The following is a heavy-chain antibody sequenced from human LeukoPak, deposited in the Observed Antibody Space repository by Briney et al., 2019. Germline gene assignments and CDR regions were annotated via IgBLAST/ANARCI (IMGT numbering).Heavy chain of an antibody. CDR3: ARDLAYSRLDY. D-gene: IGHD5-18*01. CDR2: INPDGNKK. Sequence: GGSLRLSCAVSGLTFSSSWMDWVRQAPGKGLEWVASINPDGNKKYSADSVKGRFTISRDNAENSLYLQMNSLRVENTAFYYCARDLAYSRLDYWGQGMLVTVSS. V-gene: IGHV3-7*01. CDR1: GLTFSSSW. J-gene: IGHJ4*02.